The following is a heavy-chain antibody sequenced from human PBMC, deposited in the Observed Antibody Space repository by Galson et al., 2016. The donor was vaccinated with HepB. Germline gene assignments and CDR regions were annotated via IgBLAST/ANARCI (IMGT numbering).Heavy chain of an antibody. J-gene: IGHJ4*02. CDR1: GGSISSGSDF. CDR3: SRDRAFQLGMDF. V-gene: IGHV4-61*02. D-gene: IGHD6-6*01. Sequence: TLSLTCTVSGGSISSGSDFWGWIRQPAGKGLEWIGRINATGSTSYNPSLRSRVTISVDTSKNEFSLRLSTVIAADTAGYYCSRDRAFQLGMDFWGRGTLVTVS. CDR2: INATGST.